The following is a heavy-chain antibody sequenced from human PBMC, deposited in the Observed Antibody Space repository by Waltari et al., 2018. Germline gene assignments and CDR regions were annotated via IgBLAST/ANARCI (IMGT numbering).Heavy chain of an antibody. D-gene: IGHD6-13*01. CDR3: AGGYSSYYGMDV. CDR2: ISSTSRDI. V-gene: IGHV3-21*02. Sequence: EVQLVESGGGLVKPGGSLRLSCAASGFTFNTYTMNWVRQAPGKGREWVSSISSTSRDIYYADSVKGRLTISRDNAKSSLYLQLSSLRAEDTAVYYCAGGYSSYYGMDVWGQGTTVTVSS. J-gene: IGHJ6*02. CDR1: GFTFNTYT.